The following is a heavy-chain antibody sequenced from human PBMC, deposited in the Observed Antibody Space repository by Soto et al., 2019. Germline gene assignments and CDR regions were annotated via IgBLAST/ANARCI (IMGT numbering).Heavy chain of an antibody. V-gene: IGHV1-8*01. CDR1: GYTFSSYD. J-gene: IGHJ4*02. CDR3: AGEGTIRGDDY. CDR2: MNPNSGNP. D-gene: IGHD2-2*02. Sequence: QVQLVQSGAEVKKPGASVRVSCKASGYTFSSYDINWVRQATGQGLEWMGWMNPNSGNPGYPQKFEGRVTKTRNTSISTAYMELSSLRSEDTAVYYCAGEGTIRGDDYWGQGTLVTVSS.